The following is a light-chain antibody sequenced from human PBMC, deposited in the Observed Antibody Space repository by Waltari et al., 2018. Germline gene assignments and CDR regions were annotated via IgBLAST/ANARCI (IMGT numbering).Light chain of an antibody. Sequence: EIVLTQSPGTLSLSPGERATLSYRASQSVTSISLTWYQQKLGQAPRLLIYGTSSRATRIPDRLSGSGSGTDFTLTLSRLEPEDFAVYYCQQYDGEVVTFGGGTKVEI. V-gene: IGKV3-20*01. J-gene: IGKJ4*01. CDR3: QQYDGEVVT. CDR2: GTS. CDR1: QSVTSIS.